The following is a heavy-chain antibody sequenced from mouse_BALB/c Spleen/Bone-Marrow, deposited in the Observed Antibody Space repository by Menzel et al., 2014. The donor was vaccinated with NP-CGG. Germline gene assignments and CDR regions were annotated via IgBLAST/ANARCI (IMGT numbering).Heavy chain of an antibody. CDR3: ARNGYGKGGAMDY. J-gene: IGHJ4*01. V-gene: IGHV2-2*02. CDR2: IWSGGST. Sequence: VNLVESGPGLVQPSQSLSITCTVSGFSLTSYGVHWVRQSPGKGLEWLGVIWSGGSTDYNAAFISRLSISKDNSKSQVFFKMNSLQANDTAIYYCARNGYGKGGAMDYWGQGTSVTVSS. D-gene: IGHD2-1*01. CDR1: GFSLTSYG.